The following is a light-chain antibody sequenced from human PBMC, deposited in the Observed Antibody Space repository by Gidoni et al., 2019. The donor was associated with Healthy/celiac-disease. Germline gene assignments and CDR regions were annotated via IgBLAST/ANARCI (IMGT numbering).Light chain of an antibody. J-gene: IGLJ2*01. CDR3: QSADSSGTVV. Sequence: YELTQPPSVSVSPGRTARINCSGDALPKHYAYWYQQKPGQAPVLVIYKDSERPSGVPERFSGSSSGTTVTLTISGVQAEDEADYYCQSADSSGTVVFGGGTKLTVL. CDR2: KDS. CDR1: ALPKHY. V-gene: IGLV3-25*03.